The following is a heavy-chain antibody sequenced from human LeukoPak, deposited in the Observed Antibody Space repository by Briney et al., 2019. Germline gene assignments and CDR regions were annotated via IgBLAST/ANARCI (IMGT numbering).Heavy chain of an antibody. CDR3: ARALIIHYYDSSGYSYFQH. CDR1: GGSFSGYY. Sequence: PSETLSLTCAVYGGSFSGYYWSWIRQPPGKGLEWIGEINHSGSTNYNPSLKSRVTISVDTSKNQFSLKLSSVTAADTAVYYCARALIIHYYDSSGYSYFQHWGQGTLVTVSS. D-gene: IGHD3-22*01. J-gene: IGHJ1*01. V-gene: IGHV4-34*01. CDR2: INHSGST.